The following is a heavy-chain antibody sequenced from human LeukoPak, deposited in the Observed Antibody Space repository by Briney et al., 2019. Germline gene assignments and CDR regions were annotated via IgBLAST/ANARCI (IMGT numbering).Heavy chain of an antibody. J-gene: IGHJ4*02. Sequence: ASVKVSCKASGYTFATYGFSWVRQAPGQGLEWMSGISTYNGNTNYAQKFQGRGTMTTDTSTSTAYMGLRCLRSARPGVSYCAGRPSDSGSYDHWGQGNPVTVSS. V-gene: IGHV1-18*01. CDR2: ISTYNGNT. CDR1: GYTFATYG. D-gene: IGHD3-10*01. CDR3: AGRPSDSGSYDH.